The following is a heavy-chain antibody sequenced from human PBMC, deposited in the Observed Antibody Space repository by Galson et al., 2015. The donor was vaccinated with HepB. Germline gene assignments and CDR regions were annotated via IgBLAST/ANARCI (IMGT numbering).Heavy chain of an antibody. D-gene: IGHD3-3*01. Sequence: SLRLSCAASGFTFNSYAMDWVRQAPGKGLEYVSGISSNGGSTYYADSVKGRFTISRDNSKNMVYLQMSSLRAEDTAVYYCVKDGGLRFLEWLVDYWGQGTLVTVSS. CDR3: VKDGGLRFLEWLVDY. J-gene: IGHJ4*02. CDR1: GFTFNSYA. V-gene: IGHV3-64D*06. CDR2: ISSNGGST.